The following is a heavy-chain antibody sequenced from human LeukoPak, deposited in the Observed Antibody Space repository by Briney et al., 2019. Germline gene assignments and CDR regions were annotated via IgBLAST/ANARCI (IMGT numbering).Heavy chain of an antibody. CDR2: ISGSGDST. CDR3: AKVSDFWTGYYDC. D-gene: IGHD3/OR15-3a*01. CDR1: GFTFSNYA. V-gene: IGHV3-23*01. J-gene: IGHJ4*02. Sequence: GGSLRLSCAASGFTFSNYAMSWVRQAPGKGLEWVSVISGSGDSTNYADSVKGRFTISRDNSKNTLFLQMNSLRAEDTAVYYCAKVSDFWTGYYDCWGQGTLVTVSS.